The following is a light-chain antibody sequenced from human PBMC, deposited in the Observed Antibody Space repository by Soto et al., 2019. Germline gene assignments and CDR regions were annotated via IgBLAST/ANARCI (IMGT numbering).Light chain of an antibody. Sequence: EIVLTQSPATLSLPPPQRPTLSCRASQSVSSYLAWYQQKPGQAPRLLIYGASNRATGIPDRFSGSGSGTDFTLTISRLEPEDFAVYYCQQYGSSGTFGQGTKVDIK. CDR3: QQYGSSGT. CDR2: GAS. J-gene: IGKJ1*01. CDR1: QSVSSY. V-gene: IGKV3-20*01.